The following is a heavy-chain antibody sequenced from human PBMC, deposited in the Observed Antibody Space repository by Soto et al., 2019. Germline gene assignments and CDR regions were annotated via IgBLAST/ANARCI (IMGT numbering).Heavy chain of an antibody. V-gene: IGHV3-21*01. CDR1: GFTFSSYS. J-gene: IGHJ4*02. D-gene: IGHD3-16*01. CDR3: ARATPKLTYTFDY. CDR2: ISSSSSYI. Sequence: GGSLRLSCAASGFTFSSYSMNWVRQVPGKGLEWVSSISSSSSYIYYADSVKGRFTISRDNAKNSLYLQMNSLRAEDTAVYYCARATPKLTYTFDYWGQGTLVTVSS.